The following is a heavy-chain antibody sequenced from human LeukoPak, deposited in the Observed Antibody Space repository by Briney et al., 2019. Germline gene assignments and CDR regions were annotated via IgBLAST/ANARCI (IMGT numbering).Heavy chain of an antibody. Sequence: SETLSLTCTVSGGSISSYYWSWIRQPPGKGLEWIGYIYTSGSTNYNPSLKSRVTISVDTSKNQFSLKLSSVTAADTAVYYCARRVGVPTPLFDPWGQGTLVTVSS. J-gene: IGHJ5*02. CDR1: GGSISSYY. CDR3: ARRVGVPTPLFDP. V-gene: IGHV4-4*09. D-gene: IGHD1-26*01. CDR2: IYTSGST.